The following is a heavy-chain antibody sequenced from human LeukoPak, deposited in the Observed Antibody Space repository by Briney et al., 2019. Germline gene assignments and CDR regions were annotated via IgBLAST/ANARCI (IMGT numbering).Heavy chain of an antibody. CDR2: IHPHGIF. V-gene: IGHV4-34*01. J-gene: IGHJ4*02. D-gene: IGHD5-24*01. CDR1: GGSCDDYY. Sequence: SETLSLTCDVSGGSCDDYYCSWIRQPPGKGREGIGEIHPHGIFYYNSSLMSRVTISIDTSKSQFSLSLTSVTAADTAIYYCSRGRDRSKAGDHWGQGSLVTVSS. CDR3: SRGRDRSKAGDH.